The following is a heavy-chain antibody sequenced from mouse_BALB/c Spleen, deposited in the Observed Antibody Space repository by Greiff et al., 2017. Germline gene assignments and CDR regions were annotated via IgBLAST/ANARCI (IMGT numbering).Heavy chain of an antibody. CDR2: ILPGSGST. V-gene: IGHV1-9*01. D-gene: IGHD4-1*01. CDR1: GYTFSSYW. CDR3: ARCWDAAY. J-gene: IGHJ3*01. Sequence: VQLQQSGAELMKPGASVKISCKATGYTFSSYWIEWVKQRPGHGLEWIGEILPGSGSTNYNEKFKGKATFTADTASNTAYVQLSSLTSEDTAVYYCARCWDAAYWGQGTLVTVSA.